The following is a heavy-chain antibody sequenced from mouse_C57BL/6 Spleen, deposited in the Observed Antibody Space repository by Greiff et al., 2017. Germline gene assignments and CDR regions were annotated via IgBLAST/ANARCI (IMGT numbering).Heavy chain of an antibody. J-gene: IGHJ3*01. CDR1: GFTFSSYG. V-gene: IGHV5-6*02. CDR3: ARHEDDYDLFAY. Sequence: DVMLVESGGDLVKPGGSLKLSCAASGFTFSSYGMSWVRQTPDKRLEWVATISSGGSYTYYPDSVKGRFTISRDNAKNTLYLQMSSLKSEDTAMYYCARHEDDYDLFAYWGQGTLVTVSA. D-gene: IGHD2-4*01. CDR2: ISSGGSYT.